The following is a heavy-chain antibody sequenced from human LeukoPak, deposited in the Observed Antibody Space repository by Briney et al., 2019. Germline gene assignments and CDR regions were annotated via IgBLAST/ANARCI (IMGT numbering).Heavy chain of an antibody. V-gene: IGHV3-30*03. CDR2: ISYDGSNK. CDR1: GFTFSSYG. J-gene: IGHJ4*02. Sequence: GGSLRLSCAASGFTFSSYGMHWVRQAPGKGLEWVAVISYDGSNKYYADSVKGRYTIPRDNAKNSLYLQMNSLGAEDTAVYYCARPYDTRGYFPDYWGQGTLVTVSS. D-gene: IGHD3-22*01. CDR3: ARPYDTRGYFPDY.